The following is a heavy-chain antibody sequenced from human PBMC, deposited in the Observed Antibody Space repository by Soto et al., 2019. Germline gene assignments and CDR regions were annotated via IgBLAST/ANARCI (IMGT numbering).Heavy chain of an antibody. V-gene: IGHV4-59*08. CDR2: IYYSGST. D-gene: IGHD4-17*01. J-gene: IGHJ4*02. Sequence: SETLSLTCTVSGDSISSDYWSWIRQPPGKGLEWIGYIYYSGSTNYNPSLKSRVTISVDTSKNQFSLKLSSVTAADTAVYYCARRLAYGDYAILDYWGQGTLVTVS. CDR3: ARRLAYGDYAILDY. CDR1: GDSISSDY.